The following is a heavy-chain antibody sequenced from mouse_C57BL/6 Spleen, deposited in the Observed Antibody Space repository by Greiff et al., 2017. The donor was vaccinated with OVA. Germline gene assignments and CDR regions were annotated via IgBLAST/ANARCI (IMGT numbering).Heavy chain of an antibody. CDR1: GYTFTDYY. J-gene: IGHJ2*01. CDR3: ARWEYYGSEGYFDY. V-gene: IGHV1-75*01. CDR2: IFPGSGST. D-gene: IGHD1-1*01. Sequence: QVQLKESGPELVKPGASVKISCKASGYTFTDYYINWVKQRPGQGLEWIGWIFPGSGSTYYNEKFKGKATLTVDKSSSTAYMLLSSLTSEDSAVYFCARWEYYGSEGYFDYWGQGTTLTVSS.